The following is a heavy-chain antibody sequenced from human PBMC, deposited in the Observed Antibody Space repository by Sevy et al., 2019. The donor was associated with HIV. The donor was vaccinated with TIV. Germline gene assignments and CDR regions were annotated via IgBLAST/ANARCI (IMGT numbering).Heavy chain of an antibody. Sequence: GGSLRLSCAASGFTFSSYWMSWVRQAPGKGLEWVANIKQDGSEKYYVDSVKGRFTISRDNAKNSLYLQMNSLRAEDTAVYYCARVDILTGCSPLWYWGQGTLVTVSS. CDR1: GFTFSSYW. V-gene: IGHV3-7*03. CDR2: IKQDGSEK. D-gene: IGHD3-9*01. CDR3: ARVDILTGCSPLWY. J-gene: IGHJ4*02.